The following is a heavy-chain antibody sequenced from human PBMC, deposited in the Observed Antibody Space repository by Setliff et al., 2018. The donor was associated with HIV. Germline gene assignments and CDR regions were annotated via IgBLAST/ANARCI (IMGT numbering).Heavy chain of an antibody. Sequence: PSETLSLTCAVSGYSISTNEWWGWIRQPPGKGLAWIGYIPNSGKIYYDPSLNSRVTLSADTSKNQLSLKLTSVTAEDTGVYYCARTVPNSAAQDAFDIWGQGTVVTVS. V-gene: IGHV4-28*05. CDR2: IPNSGKI. J-gene: IGHJ3*02. CDR3: ARTVPNSAAQDAFDI. D-gene: IGHD4-4*01. CDR1: GYSISTNEW.